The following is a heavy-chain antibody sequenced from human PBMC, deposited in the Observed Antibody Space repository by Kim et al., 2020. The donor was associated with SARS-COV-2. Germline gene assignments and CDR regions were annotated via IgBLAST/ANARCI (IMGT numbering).Heavy chain of an antibody. D-gene: IGHD2-2*01. CDR2: ISGSGGST. CDR1: GFTFSSYA. CDR3: AKDYLLSSSTSCYLYSSSWCQNGMDV. J-gene: IGHJ6*02. V-gene: IGHV3-23*01. Sequence: GGSLRLSCAASGFTFSSYAMTWVRQAPGKGLEWVSGISGSGGSTYYADSVKGRFTISRDNSKNTLYLQMNSLRAEDTAVYYCAKDYLLSSSTSCYLYSSSWCQNGMDVWGQGTTVTVSS.